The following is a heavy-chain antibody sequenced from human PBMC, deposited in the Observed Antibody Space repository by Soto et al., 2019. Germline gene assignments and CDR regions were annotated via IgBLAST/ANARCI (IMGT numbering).Heavy chain of an antibody. Sequence: VGSLRLSCAASGFTFSSHSINWARQAPGKGLEWVSYISGSGATKYYADSVKGRFTISRDNARNSLYLQMSSLSDEDTAVYYCARAIRGFSYVVDYWGQGTLVNVSS. J-gene: IGHJ4*02. CDR1: GFTFSSHS. CDR3: ARAIRGFSYVVDY. V-gene: IGHV3-48*02. D-gene: IGHD5-18*01. CDR2: ISGSGATK.